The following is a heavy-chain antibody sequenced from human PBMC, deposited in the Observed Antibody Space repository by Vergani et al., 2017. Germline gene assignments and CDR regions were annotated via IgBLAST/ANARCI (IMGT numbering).Heavy chain of an antibody. CDR3: ARHLRGYSYGVFDY. J-gene: IGHJ4*02. D-gene: IGHD5-18*01. CDR2: LYASGST. Sequence: QVQLQESGPGLVKPSETLSLICDVFDFISNGHCWGWIRQSPEQGLEWNGSLYASGSTYYSPSLKRRVDISIDTSKNHFALRLSSAAAADTAVYYCARHLRGYSYGVFDYWGQGREVTVSS. V-gene: IGHV4-38-2*01. CDR1: DFISNGHC.